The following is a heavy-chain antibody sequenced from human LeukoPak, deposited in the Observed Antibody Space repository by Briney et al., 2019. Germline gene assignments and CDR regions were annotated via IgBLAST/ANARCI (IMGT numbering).Heavy chain of an antibody. Sequence: GGSLRLSCAASGFTFSSYSMSWIRQAPGKGLEWVSYISSSGSTIYYADSVKGRFTISRDNAKNSLYLQMNSLRAEDTAVYYCARETEIRGYSGYLIPPYFDYWGQGTLVTVSS. CDR2: ISSSGSTI. CDR1: GFTFSSYS. D-gene: IGHD5-12*01. V-gene: IGHV3-48*04. J-gene: IGHJ4*02. CDR3: ARETEIRGYSGYLIPPYFDY.